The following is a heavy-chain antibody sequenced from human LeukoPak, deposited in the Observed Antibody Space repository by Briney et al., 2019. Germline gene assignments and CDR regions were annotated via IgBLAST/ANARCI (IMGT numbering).Heavy chain of an antibody. Sequence: SETLSLTCIVSDGSISSSRYYWSWIRQPPGKGLEWIGEINHSGSTNYNPSLKSRVTISVDTSKNQFSLKLSSVTAADTAVYYCARRGLLLWFGELWAYWGQGTLVTVSS. D-gene: IGHD3-10*01. CDR1: DGSISSSRYY. CDR2: INHSGST. V-gene: IGHV4-39*07. CDR3: ARRGLLLWFGELWAY. J-gene: IGHJ4*02.